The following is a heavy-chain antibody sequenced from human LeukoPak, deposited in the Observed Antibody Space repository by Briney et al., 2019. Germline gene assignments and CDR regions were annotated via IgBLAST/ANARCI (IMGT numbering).Heavy chain of an antibody. CDR1: GYTFTNYA. D-gene: IGHD3-22*01. J-gene: IGHJ4*02. CDR2: ISAYSGNT. V-gene: IGHV1-18*01. Sequence: ASVKVSCKASGYTFTNYAISWVRQAPGQGLEWMGRISAYSGNTNYAQKLQGRVTMTTDTSTSTAYMELRSLRSDDTAVYFCARGRDYYGSSDYPDPTYFDYWGQGTLVTVSS. CDR3: ARGRDYYGSSDYPDPTYFDY.